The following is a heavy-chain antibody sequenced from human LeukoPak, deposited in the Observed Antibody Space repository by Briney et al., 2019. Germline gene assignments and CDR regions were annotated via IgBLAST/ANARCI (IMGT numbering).Heavy chain of an antibody. CDR3: TRSLYYYDSSGYYATGY. D-gene: IGHD3-22*01. Sequence: GRSLSLACTPAGFIFGDYAISWVRQAPGKGRGWVGFIRSKAYGGTTEYAGSVKGRFTISRDNSKSIDYLQMNSLKTEDTAVYYCTRSLYYYDSSGYYATGYWGQGTLVTVSS. CDR1: GFIFGDYA. CDR2: IRSKAYGGTT. V-gene: IGHV3-49*04. J-gene: IGHJ4*02.